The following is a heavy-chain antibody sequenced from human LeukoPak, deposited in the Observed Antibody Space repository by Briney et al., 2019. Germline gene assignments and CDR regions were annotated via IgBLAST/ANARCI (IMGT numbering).Heavy chain of an antibody. Sequence: SETLSLTCTVSGGSISSYYWSWIRQPPGKGLEWIGYIYYSGSTYYNPSLKSRVTISVETSKIQFSLKLSSVTAADSAVYYCARDSCSSTSCRRKFDNWGQGTLVTVSS. CDR1: GGSISSYY. D-gene: IGHD2-2*01. CDR3: ARDSCSSTSCRRKFDN. CDR2: IYYSGST. J-gene: IGHJ4*02. V-gene: IGHV4-59*12.